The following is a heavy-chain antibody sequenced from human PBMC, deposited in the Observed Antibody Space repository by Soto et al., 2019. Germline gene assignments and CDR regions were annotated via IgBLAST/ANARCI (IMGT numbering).Heavy chain of an antibody. Sequence: VQLVESGGGLVQPGGSLKLSCATSGFTFSASAMHWVRQVSGKGLEWIGYMYYRGSSYYNPSLKSRVTISVDTSKNQFSLNLTSVTAADTAVYYCARAGGGNNNWFDPWGPGTLVTVAS. CDR1: GFTFSASA. CDR2: MYYRGSS. D-gene: IGHD2-15*01. CDR3: ARAGGGNNNWFDP. V-gene: IGHV4-59*06. J-gene: IGHJ5*02.